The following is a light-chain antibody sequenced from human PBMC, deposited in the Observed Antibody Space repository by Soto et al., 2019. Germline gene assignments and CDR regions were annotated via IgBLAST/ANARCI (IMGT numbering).Light chain of an antibody. Sequence: DIQMTQSPTSLSASVGDRVTITCRASQGIRNFVAWYQQKPGKAPKLLIYAASTLQSGVPSRFSGSGSGTDFTLTINSLQPEDVATYSVQKYCIVPVFGPGTKVEIK. CDR3: QKYCIVPV. J-gene: IGKJ3*01. V-gene: IGKV1-27*01. CDR1: QGIRNF. CDR2: AAS.